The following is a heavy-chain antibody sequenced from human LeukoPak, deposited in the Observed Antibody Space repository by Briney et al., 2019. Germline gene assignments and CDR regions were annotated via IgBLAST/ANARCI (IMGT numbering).Heavy chain of an antibody. V-gene: IGHV4-30-2*01. Sequence: PSETLSLTCTVSGGSISSGGYYWSWIRQPPGKDLEWIGYIYHSGSTYYNPSLKSRVTISVDRSKNQFSLKLSSVTAADTAVYYCARYGSGSYSPPDYWGQGTLVTVSS. CDR3: ARYGSGSYSPPDY. J-gene: IGHJ4*02. CDR2: IYHSGST. D-gene: IGHD3-10*01. CDR1: GGSISSGGYY.